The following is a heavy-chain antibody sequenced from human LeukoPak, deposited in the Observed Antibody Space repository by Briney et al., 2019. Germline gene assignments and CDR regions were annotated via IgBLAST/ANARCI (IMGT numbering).Heavy chain of an antibody. CDR3: ARHRSGGSYYGSFDLDY. J-gene: IGHJ4*02. V-gene: IGHV3-7*01. CDR1: GFTYISYW. D-gene: IGHD1-26*01. Sequence: GGSLRLSCAASGFTYISYWMSWVRQAPGKGLEWVANIKQDGSEKNYVDSVKGRFTISRDNAKNSLYLQMNSLTAEDTAVYYCARHRSGGSYYGSFDLDYWGQGTLVTISS. CDR2: IKQDGSEK.